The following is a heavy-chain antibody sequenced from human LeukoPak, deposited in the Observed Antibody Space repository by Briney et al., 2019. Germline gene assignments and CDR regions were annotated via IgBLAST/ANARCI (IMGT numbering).Heavy chain of an antibody. J-gene: IGHJ4*02. CDR2: ISGSGGST. Sequence: GGSLRLSCAASGFTFSSYAMSWVRQAPGKGLEWVSAISGSGGSTYYADSVKGRFTISRDNSKNTLYLQMNSLRAEDTAVYYCAKQRITMIVVVPLFGYWGQGTLVTVSS. V-gene: IGHV3-23*01. CDR3: AKQRITMIVVVPLFGY. D-gene: IGHD3-22*01. CDR1: GFTFSSYA.